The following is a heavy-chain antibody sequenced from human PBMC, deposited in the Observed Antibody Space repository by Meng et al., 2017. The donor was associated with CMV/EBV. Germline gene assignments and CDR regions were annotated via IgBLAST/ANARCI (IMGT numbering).Heavy chain of an antibody. CDR3: AKDLHGDYRAEYFQH. D-gene: IGHD4-17*01. CDR2: ISGSGGST. V-gene: IGHV3-23*01. Sequence: GESLKISCAASGFTFSSYAMSWVRQAPGQGLEWVSAISGSGGSTYYADSVKGRFTISRDNSKNTLYLQMNSPRAEDTPVYYCAKDLHGDYRAEYFQHWGQGTLVTVSS. J-gene: IGHJ1*01. CDR1: GFTFSSYA.